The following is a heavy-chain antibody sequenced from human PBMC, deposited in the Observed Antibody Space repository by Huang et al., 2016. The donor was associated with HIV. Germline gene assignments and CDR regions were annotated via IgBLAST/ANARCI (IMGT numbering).Heavy chain of an antibody. V-gene: IGHV1-69*13. CDR1: GGPFRSYS. J-gene: IGHJ4*02. CDR3: ARGSLEYSVSSSLDY. D-gene: IGHD4-4*01. Sequence: QVQLLQSGAEVKKPGSSVKVSCKASGGPFRSYSIAWVRQAPGQGLEWMGSLMPVFDSTKYAQKLQGRVRVTADESTSTVYMELRDLRPDDTAVYFWARGSLEYSVSSSLDYWGQGTHVTVSS. CDR2: LMPVFDST.